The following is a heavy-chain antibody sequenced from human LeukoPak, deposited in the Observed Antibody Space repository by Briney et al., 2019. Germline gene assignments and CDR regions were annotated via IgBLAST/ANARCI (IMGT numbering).Heavy chain of an antibody. CDR3: TRTDSGTAIDY. J-gene: IGHJ4*02. Sequence: SETLSLTCTLSGGSISSYYWSWIRQPPGKGLEWIGYIYYSGSTNYNPSLKSRVTISVDTSKNQFSLKLSSVTAADTAVYYCTRTDSGTAIDYWGQGTLVTVSS. D-gene: IGHD6-25*01. CDR1: GGSISSYY. V-gene: IGHV4-59*01. CDR2: IYYSGST.